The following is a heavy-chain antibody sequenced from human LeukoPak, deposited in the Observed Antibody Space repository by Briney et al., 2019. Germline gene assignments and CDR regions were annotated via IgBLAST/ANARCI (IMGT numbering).Heavy chain of an antibody. CDR3: AMRYSGYDLGAFDI. CDR2: INSDGSST. V-gene: IGHV3-74*01. Sequence: PGGSLRLSCAASGVTLSSHWKQWVRPAPGEGLVWVSRINSDGSSTSYADSESGRFTISRDNANITLYLQMNSLRAEDTAVYYCAMRYSGYDLGAFDIWGQGTMVTVSS. D-gene: IGHD5-12*01. J-gene: IGHJ3*02. CDR1: GVTLSSHW.